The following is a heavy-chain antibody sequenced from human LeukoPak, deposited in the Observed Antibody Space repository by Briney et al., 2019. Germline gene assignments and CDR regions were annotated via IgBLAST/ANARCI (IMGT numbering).Heavy chain of an antibody. Sequence: SSETLSLTCAVYGGSFSGYYWSWIRQPPGKGLEWIGEINHSGSTNYNPSLKSRVTISVDTSKNQFSLKLSSVTAADTAVYYCATPLGDYYDSSGSQLDIWGQGTMVTVSS. CDR1: GGSFSGYY. CDR3: ATPLGDYYDSSGSQLDI. D-gene: IGHD3-22*01. J-gene: IGHJ3*02. CDR2: INHSGST. V-gene: IGHV4-34*01.